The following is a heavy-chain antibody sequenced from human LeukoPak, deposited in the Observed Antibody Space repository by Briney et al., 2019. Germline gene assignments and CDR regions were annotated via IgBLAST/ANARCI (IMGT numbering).Heavy chain of an antibody. CDR1: GGSISSYY. CDR2: IYYSGST. V-gene: IGHV4-59*01. J-gene: IGHJ4*02. CDR3: ATTPTVAYVQFDY. Sequence: SETLSLTCTVSGGSISSYYCSWIRQPPGKGLEWIGYIYYSGSTNYNPSLKSRVTISVDTSKNQFSLKLSSVTAADTAVYYCATTPTVAYVQFDYWGQGTLVTVSS. D-gene: IGHD1-1*01.